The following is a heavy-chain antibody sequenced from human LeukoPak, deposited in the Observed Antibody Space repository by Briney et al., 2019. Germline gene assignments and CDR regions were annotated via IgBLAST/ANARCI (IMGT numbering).Heavy chain of an antibody. CDR3: ARPAVSGWSLDY. J-gene: IGHJ4*02. CDR2: IYSGGST. V-gene: IGHV3-53*01. CDR1: GFTVRSNY. Sequence: GGSLRLSCAASGFTVRSNYMSWVRQAPGKGLEWVSVIYSGGSTYYADSVKGRFTISRDNSTNTLYLQMNSLRAEDTAVYYCARPAVSGWSLDYWGQGTLVTVSS. D-gene: IGHD6-19*01.